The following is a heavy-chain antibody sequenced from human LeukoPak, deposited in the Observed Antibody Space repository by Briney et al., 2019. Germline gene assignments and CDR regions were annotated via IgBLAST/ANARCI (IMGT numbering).Heavy chain of an antibody. CDR1: GGSFSGYY. CDR3: ARRRYGGNYYFDY. D-gene: IGHD4/OR15-4a*01. J-gene: IGHJ4*02. CDR2: INHRGST. V-gene: IGHV4-34*01. Sequence: SETLSLTCAVYGGSFSGYYWSWIRQPPGKGLEWIGEINHRGSTNYDPSLKSRVTISVDTSKNQFSLKLSSVTAADTAVYYCARRRYGGNYYFDYWGQGTLVTVSS.